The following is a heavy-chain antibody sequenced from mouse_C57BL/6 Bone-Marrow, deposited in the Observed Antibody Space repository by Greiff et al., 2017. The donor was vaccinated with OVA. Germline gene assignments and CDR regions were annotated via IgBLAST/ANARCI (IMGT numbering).Heavy chain of an antibody. J-gene: IGHJ4*01. CDR2: INPNNGGT. CDR3: ARLRDYYAMDY. Sequence: EVKLQESGPELVKPGASVKISCKASGYTFTDYYMNWVKQSHGKSLEWIGDINPNNGGTSYNQKFKGKATLTVDKSSSTAYMELRSLTSEDSAVYYCARLRDYYAMDYWGQGTSVTVSS. V-gene: IGHV1-26*01. CDR1: GYTFTDYY. D-gene: IGHD1-1*01.